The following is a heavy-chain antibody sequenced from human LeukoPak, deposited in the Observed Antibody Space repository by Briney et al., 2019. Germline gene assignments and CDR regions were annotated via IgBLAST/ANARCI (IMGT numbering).Heavy chain of an antibody. J-gene: IGHJ3*02. D-gene: IGHD5-24*01. CDR1: GGSFSGYY. V-gene: IGHV4-34*01. Sequence: PSETLSLTCAVYGGSFSGYYWSWIRQPPGKGLEWIGEINHSGSTNYNPSLKSRVTISVDTSKNQFSLKLSSVTAADTAVYYCARAVFFLGDGYKSGSRKNPCNAFDIWGQGTMVTVSS. CDR3: ARAVFFLGDGYKSGSRKNPCNAFDI. CDR2: INHSGST.